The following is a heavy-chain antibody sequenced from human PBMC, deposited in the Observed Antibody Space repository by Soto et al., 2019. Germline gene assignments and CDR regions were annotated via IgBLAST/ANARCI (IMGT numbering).Heavy chain of an antibody. V-gene: IGHV5-51*01. CDR3: ARIIGYCRNNDCSWTFDI. Sequence: RESLKISCKTSGYSFISYWVAWVRQLPGKGLEWMGTFYPGDSTSTYSPSFQGQVTISVDKSISTAYLQLSSLKASDTAMYYCARIIGYCRNNDCSWTFDIWGQGTMVTVSS. J-gene: IGHJ3*02. CDR1: GYSFISYW. D-gene: IGHD2-15*01. CDR2: FYPGDSTS.